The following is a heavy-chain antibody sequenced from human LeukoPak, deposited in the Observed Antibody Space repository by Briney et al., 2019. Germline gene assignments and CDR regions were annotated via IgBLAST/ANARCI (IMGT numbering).Heavy chain of an antibody. CDR1: GDSISSSNYY. V-gene: IGHV4-39*01. CDR3: ARPTPSGSYLNWFDP. D-gene: IGHD1-26*01. CDR2: ISYSGNT. Sequence: SETLSLTCTVSGDSISSSNYYWGWIRQPPGKGLEWIGSISYSGNTYYNPSLKSRVTISADTSKNQFSLKLSSVTAADTAVYYCARPTPSGSYLNWFDPWGQGTLVTVSS. J-gene: IGHJ5*02.